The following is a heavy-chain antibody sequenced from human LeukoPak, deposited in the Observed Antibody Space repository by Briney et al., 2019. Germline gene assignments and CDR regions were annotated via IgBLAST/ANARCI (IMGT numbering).Heavy chain of an antibody. J-gene: IGHJ3*02. CDR2: INHSGST. V-gene: IGHV4-34*01. D-gene: IGHD3-22*01. CDR3: ARAPTAYDSSGYHAFDI. Sequence: SETLSLTCAVYGGSFSNYYWSWIRQPPGKGLEWIGEINHSGSTNYNPSLKSRVTISVDTSKNQFSLKLSSVTAADTAVYYCARAPTAYDSSGYHAFDIWGQGTMVTVSS. CDR1: GGSFSNYY.